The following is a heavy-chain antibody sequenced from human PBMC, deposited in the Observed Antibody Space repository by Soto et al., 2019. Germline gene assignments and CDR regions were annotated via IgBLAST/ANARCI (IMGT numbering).Heavy chain of an antibody. CDR1: GLTFSPFA. Sequence: EVQLLESGGGVVQPGGSLSLPCVASGLTFSPFAMSWVRQAPGKGLQWVSGVGGSDTDKHYADSVRGRFTVSRDNSKNTLYLQMNSLRVDDTAVYYCAKDATAVNGVWDPFDMWGQGTEVTVSS. CDR2: VGGSDTDK. CDR3: AKDATAVNGVWDPFDM. D-gene: IGHD2-8*01. V-gene: IGHV3-23*01. J-gene: IGHJ3*02.